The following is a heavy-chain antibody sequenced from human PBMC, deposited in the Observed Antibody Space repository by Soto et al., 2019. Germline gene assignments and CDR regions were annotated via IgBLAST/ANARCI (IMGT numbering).Heavy chain of an antibody. CDR3: AAERYCSSTSCYSAKLGYYYYGMYV. D-gene: IGHD2-2*01. CDR2: IVVGSGNT. Sequence: SVKVSCKASGFTFTSSAVQWVRQARGQRLEWIGWIVVGSGNTNYAQKFQERVTITRDMSTSTAYMELSSLRSEDTAVYYCAAERYCSSTSCYSAKLGYYYYGMYVWGQGTTVTVSS. V-gene: IGHV1-58*01. J-gene: IGHJ6*02. CDR1: GFTFTSSA.